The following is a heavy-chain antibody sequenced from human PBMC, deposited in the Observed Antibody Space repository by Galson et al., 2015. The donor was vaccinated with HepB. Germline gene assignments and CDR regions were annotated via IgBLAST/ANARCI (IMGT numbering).Heavy chain of an antibody. Sequence: SVKVSCKASGGTFRSYLISWVRQAPGQGLEWMGGIIPMFVAANYAQKFQGRVTISADESTTTAHMELSSLRSEDTAMYYCARGGIAAAGYYFDSWGQGTLVIVSS. CDR2: IIPMFVAA. D-gene: IGHD6-13*01. V-gene: IGHV1-69*13. J-gene: IGHJ4*02. CDR1: GGTFRSYL. CDR3: ARGGIAAAGYYFDS.